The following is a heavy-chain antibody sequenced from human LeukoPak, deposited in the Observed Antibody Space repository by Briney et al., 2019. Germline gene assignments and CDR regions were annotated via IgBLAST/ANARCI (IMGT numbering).Heavy chain of an antibody. Sequence: PGGSLRLSCAASGFTFNTYAMTWVRQAPGKGLEWVSDISESGGSTYYEDSVQGRFTISRDNSKNTLYLQMNSLRVEDTAIHYCAKAGSDWYYFDSWGQGTLVTVSS. CDR1: GFTFNTYA. CDR3: AKAGSDWYYFDS. V-gene: IGHV3-23*01. D-gene: IGHD6-19*01. CDR2: ISESGGST. J-gene: IGHJ4*02.